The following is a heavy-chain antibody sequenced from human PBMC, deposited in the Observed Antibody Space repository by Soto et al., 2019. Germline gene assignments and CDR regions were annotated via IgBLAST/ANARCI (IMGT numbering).Heavy chain of an antibody. V-gene: IGHV3-53*01. D-gene: IGHD3-22*01. CDR3: AREYYHSSGYCHGYYYYGMDV. CDR1: GFTVSSNY. J-gene: IGHJ6*02. Sequence: GGSLRLSCAASGFTVSSNYMSWVRQAPGKGLEWVSVIYSGGSTYYADSVKGRFTISRDNSKNTLYLQMNSLRAEDTAVYYCAREYYHSSGYCHGYYYYGMDVWGQGTTVTVSS. CDR2: IYSGGST.